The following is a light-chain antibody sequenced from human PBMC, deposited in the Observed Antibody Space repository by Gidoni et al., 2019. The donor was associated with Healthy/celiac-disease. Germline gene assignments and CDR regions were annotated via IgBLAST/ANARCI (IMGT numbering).Light chain of an antibody. V-gene: IGKV1-33*01. CDR3: QQYDNRPPFT. CDR2: DAS. CDR1: QDISNY. J-gene: IGKJ3*01. Sequence: IQMTQSQSSLSASVGDRVTITCQASQDISNYLNWYQQKPGKAPKLLIYDASNLETGVPARFSGSGSGTDFTFTISSLQPEDIATYYCQQYDNRPPFTFGPGTKVDIK.